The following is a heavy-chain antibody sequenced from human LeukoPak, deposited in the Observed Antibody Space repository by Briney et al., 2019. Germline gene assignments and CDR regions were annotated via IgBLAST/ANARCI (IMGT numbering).Heavy chain of an antibody. J-gene: IGHJ4*02. CDR2: INHSGST. Sequence: SETLSLTCAVYGGSFSGYYWSWIRQPPGKGLEWIGEINHSGSTNFNPSLKSRVTISVDTSKNQFSLKLSSVTAADTAVYYCARGRGYYYDSSGYYYGYWGQGTLVTVSS. CDR3: ARGRGYYYDSSGYYYGY. V-gene: IGHV4-34*01. CDR1: GGSFSGYY. D-gene: IGHD3-22*01.